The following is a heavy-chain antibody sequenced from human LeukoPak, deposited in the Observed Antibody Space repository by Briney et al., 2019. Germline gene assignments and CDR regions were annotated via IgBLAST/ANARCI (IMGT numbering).Heavy chain of an antibody. V-gene: IGHV4-34*01. J-gene: IGHJ4*02. CDR3: AHWATTYFDY. CDR1: GGSFSGYY. Sequence: KPTETLSLTCAVYGGSFSGYYWSWIRQPPGKGLEWIGEINHSGSTNYNPSLKSRVTISVDTSKNQFSLKLSSVTAADTAVYYCAHWATTYFDYWGQGTLVTVSS. D-gene: IGHD5-12*01. CDR2: INHSGST.